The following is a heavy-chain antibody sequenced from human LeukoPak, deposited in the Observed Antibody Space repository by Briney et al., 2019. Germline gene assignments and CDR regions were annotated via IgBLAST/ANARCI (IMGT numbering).Heavy chain of an antibody. CDR1: GGSISSYY. CDR3: ASGVGSGEAFDI. CDR2: IYYSGST. D-gene: IGHD2-8*01. J-gene: IGHJ3*02. Sequence: SETLSLTCTVSGGSISSYYWSWIRQPPGKGLEWIRYIYYSGSTNYNPSLKSRVSISVDTSKNQFSLKLSSVTAADTAVYYCASGVGSGEAFDIWGQGTMVTVSS. V-gene: IGHV4-59*01.